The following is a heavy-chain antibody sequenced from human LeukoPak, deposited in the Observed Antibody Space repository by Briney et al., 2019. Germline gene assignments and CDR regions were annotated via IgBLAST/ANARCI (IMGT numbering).Heavy chain of an antibody. CDR2: ISYNGRNI. V-gene: IGHV3-30*18. D-gene: IGHD1-26*01. J-gene: IGHJ4*02. Sequence: GRSLRLSCAASGFTLSNCGMHCVRQSPGKGLEWVAFISYNGRNIYYRDSVKGRFTISRDNSKNTLYLQMDSLRPEDSALYYCAKGPWSPGDTEFDYWGQGTLVTVSS. CDR1: GFTLSNCG. CDR3: AKGPWSPGDTEFDY.